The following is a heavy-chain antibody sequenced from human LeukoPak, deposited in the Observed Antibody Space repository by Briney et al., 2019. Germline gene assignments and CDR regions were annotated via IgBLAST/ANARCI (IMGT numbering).Heavy chain of an antibody. CDR1: GYTFTGYY. D-gene: IGHD1-1*01. Sequence: GASVKVSCKASGYTFTGYYMHWVRQAPGQGLEWMGRINPNSGGTNYAQKFQGRVTMTRDTSISTAYMELSRLRSDDTAVYYCARGRWYDATCFDYWGQGTLVTVSS. CDR3: ARGRWYDATCFDY. J-gene: IGHJ4*02. CDR2: INPNSGGT. V-gene: IGHV1-2*06.